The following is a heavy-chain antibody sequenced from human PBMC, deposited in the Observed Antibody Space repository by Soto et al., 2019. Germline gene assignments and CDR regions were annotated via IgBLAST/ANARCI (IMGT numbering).Heavy chain of an antibody. D-gene: IGHD3-16*01. Sequence: PPDTPSLTSTAEGAYVSISSNNVGWVRQPPGEGLEWIGNIYYSENTYYNPSLKSRVTISVDTSKNQFSLRLTSVTAADHAVYYCATQPSHRPLYHWRLGTLVTAS. J-gene: IGHJ5*02. CDR3: ATQPSHRPLYH. CDR1: GAYVSISSNN. V-gene: IGHV4-39*01. CDR2: IYYSENT.